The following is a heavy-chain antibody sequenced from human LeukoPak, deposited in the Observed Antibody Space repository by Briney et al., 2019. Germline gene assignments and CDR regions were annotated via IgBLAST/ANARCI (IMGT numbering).Heavy chain of an antibody. Sequence: ASVKVSCKSSGYTFTSYDINWVRQATGQGLEWLGWMSPNNGDTGYAQKFQGRVTMTRDTSTSTVYMELSSLRSEDTAVYYCASSGSYLGDQGDYWGQGTLVTVSS. J-gene: IGHJ4*02. CDR1: GYTFTSYD. CDR2: MSPNNGDT. D-gene: IGHD1-26*01. V-gene: IGHV1-8*01. CDR3: ASSGSYLGDQGDY.